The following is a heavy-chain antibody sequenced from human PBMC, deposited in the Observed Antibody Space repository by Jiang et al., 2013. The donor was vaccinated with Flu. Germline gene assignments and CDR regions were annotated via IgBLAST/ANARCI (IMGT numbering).Heavy chain of an antibody. J-gene: IGHJ3*02. CDR3: ATRFERYSGSYYGDGFSRWRAFDI. CDR1: GYTLTELS. V-gene: IGHV1-24*01. CDR2: FDPEDGET. Sequence: SGAEVKKPGASVKVSCKVSGYTLTELSMHWVRQAPGKGLEWMGGFDPEDGETIYAQKFQGRVTMTEDTSTDTAYMELSSLRSEDTAVYYCATRFERYSGSYYGDGFSRWRAFDIWGQGTMVTVSS. D-gene: IGHD1-26*01.